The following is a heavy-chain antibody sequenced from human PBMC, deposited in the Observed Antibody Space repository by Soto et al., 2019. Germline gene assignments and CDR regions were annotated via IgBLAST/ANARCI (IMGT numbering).Heavy chain of an antibody. Sequence: QVQLVQSGAEVKKPGASVKVSCKASGYTFTSYGISWVRQAPGQGLEWMGWISAYNGNTNYAQKLQGRVTMTTDTSTSTAYMELRSLRSDDTAVYYCAREGLYYYGSGTKAQGEYYYGMDVWGQGTTVTVSS. CDR2: ISAYNGNT. CDR3: AREGLYYYGSGTKAQGEYYYGMDV. V-gene: IGHV1-18*01. J-gene: IGHJ6*02. CDR1: GYTFTSYG. D-gene: IGHD3-10*01.